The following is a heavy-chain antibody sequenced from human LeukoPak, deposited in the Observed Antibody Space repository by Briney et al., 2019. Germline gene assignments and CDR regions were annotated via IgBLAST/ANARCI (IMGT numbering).Heavy chain of an antibody. CDR2: ISGNDGGGT. J-gene: IGHJ4*02. CDR1: GFIFDDYA. CDR3: AKDMMSSGWYWGSDY. V-gene: IGHV3-43*02. Sequence: PGGSPRLSCAASGFIFDDYAMHWVRQAPGKGLEWVSLISGNDGGGTYYADSVKGRFTISRDNSKNSLYLQMNSLRTEDTALYYCAKDMMSSGWYWGSDYWGQGTLVTVSS. D-gene: IGHD6-19*01.